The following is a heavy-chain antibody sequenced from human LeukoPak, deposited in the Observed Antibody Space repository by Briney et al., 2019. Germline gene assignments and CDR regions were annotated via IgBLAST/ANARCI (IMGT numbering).Heavy chain of an antibody. J-gene: IGHJ6*04. CDR1: GFTFSSYS. D-gene: IGHD5-12*01. CDR3: ARSQYSGYDSDYYYGMDV. CDR2: ISSSSSYI. Sequence: GGSLRLSCAASGFTFSSYSMSWVRQAPGKGLEWVSSISSSSSYIYYADSVKGRFTVSRDNAKNSLYLQMNSLRAEDTAVYYCARSQYSGYDSDYYYGMDVWGKGTTVTVSS. V-gene: IGHV3-21*01.